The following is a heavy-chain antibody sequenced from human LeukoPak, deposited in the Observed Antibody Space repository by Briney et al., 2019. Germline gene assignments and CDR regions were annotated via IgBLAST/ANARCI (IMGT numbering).Heavy chain of an antibody. D-gene: IGHD2-21*02. Sequence: GGSLRLSCTASGYTFNSYRMNWVRQAPGKGLEWVSSISSRSNSKYYADSVKGRVTISRDNAKNSVSLQMNSLRDADTALYYCVRAGGDYPFDYWGQGTLVTVSS. V-gene: IGHV3-21*01. CDR3: VRAGGDYPFDY. CDR2: ISSRSNSK. J-gene: IGHJ4*02. CDR1: GYTFNSYR.